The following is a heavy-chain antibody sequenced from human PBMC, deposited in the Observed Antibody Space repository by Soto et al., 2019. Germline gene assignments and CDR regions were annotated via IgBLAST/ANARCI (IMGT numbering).Heavy chain of an antibody. V-gene: IGHV4-59*01. Sequence: SETLSLTCTVYGASISTYYWSWIRQPPGKGLELIGYISYSGSTNYNPSLKSRVTISFDASKNEISLQVRSATAADAAVYYCARDLKEYCSDGKCNWFDPWGQGTLVTVS. CDR3: ARDLKEYCSDGKCNWFDP. CDR1: GASISTYY. CDR2: ISYSGST. J-gene: IGHJ5*02. D-gene: IGHD2-15*01.